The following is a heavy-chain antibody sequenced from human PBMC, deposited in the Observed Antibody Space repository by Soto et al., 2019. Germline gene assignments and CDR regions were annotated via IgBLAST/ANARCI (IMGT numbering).Heavy chain of an antibody. CDR2: ISSGGTIM. D-gene: IGHD2-8*01. V-gene: IGHV3-11*01. CDR1: GFTFSDYY. Sequence: PGGSLRLSCAASGFTFSDYYMTWIRQAPGKGLEWVSYISSGGTIMFYADSVKGRFTISRDNAKNSLYLQMNSLRVEDTAVYYCADYCTNGVCYIRNWGQGTLVTVSS. CDR3: ADYCTNGVCYIRN. J-gene: IGHJ4*02.